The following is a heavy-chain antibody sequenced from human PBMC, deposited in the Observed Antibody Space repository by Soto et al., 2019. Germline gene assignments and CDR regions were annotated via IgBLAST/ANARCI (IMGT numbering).Heavy chain of an antibody. CDR3: ARRGTYYYGSGTFDY. CDR2: INHSGST. V-gene: IGHV4-34*01. J-gene: IGHJ4*02. Sequence: SETLSLTCAVYGGPFSGYYWSWIRQPPGKGLEWIGEINHSGSTNYNPSLKSRVTISVDTSKNQFSLKLSSVTAADTAVYYCARRGTYYYGSGTFDYWGQGTLVTVSS. CDR1: GGPFSGYY. D-gene: IGHD3-10*01.